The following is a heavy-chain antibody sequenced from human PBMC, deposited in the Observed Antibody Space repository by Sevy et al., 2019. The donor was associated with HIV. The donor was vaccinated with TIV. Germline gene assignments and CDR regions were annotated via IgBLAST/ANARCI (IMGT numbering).Heavy chain of an antibody. CDR2: ISCGGSSR. Sequence: GGSLRLSCAASGFTFSDYAMHWVRQAPGKGLEWMSVISCGGSSRYYADSVKGRVTISRDNSNNTLFLQMNSLRAEDTAVYYCAKAVEYDVDWYLHYWGQGTLVTVSS. D-gene: IGHD3-9*01. V-gene: IGHV3-30*18. J-gene: IGHJ4*02. CDR1: GFTFSDYA. CDR3: AKAVEYDVDWYLHY.